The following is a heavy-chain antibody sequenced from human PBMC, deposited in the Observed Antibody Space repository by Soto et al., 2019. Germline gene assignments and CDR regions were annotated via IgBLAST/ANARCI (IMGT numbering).Heavy chain of an antibody. CDR2: INAGNGNT. Sequence: GASVKVSCKACGDRFTSYAMHWVRQAPGQRLEWMGWINAGNGNTKYSQKFQGRVTITADASTSTAYMELSSLSSEDTAVYYCARVYYYFWSRQPPHYYYYGMHVCGQATTVTFSS. J-gene: IGHJ6*02. CDR3: ARVYYYFWSRQPPHYYYYGMHV. D-gene: IGHD3-3*01. V-gene: IGHV1-3*01. CDR1: GDRFTSYA.